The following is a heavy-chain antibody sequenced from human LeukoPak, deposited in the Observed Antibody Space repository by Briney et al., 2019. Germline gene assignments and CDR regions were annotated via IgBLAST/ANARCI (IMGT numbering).Heavy chain of an antibody. CDR3: ARDPGGSYYDILTGFNAFDY. Sequence: GGSLRLSCAASGFPFSSYDMPWVRQAPGKGLEGVAVISYDGSNKYYADSVKGRFTISRDNSKNTLYLQMNSLRAGDTAVYYCARDPGGSYYDILTGFNAFDYWGQGTLVTVSS. J-gene: IGHJ4*02. CDR1: GFPFSSYD. V-gene: IGHV3-30*16. D-gene: IGHD3-9*01. CDR2: ISYDGSNK.